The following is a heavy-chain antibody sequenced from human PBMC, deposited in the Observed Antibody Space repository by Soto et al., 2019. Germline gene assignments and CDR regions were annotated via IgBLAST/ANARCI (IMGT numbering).Heavy chain of an antibody. Sequence: PSETLSLTCAVSGGSISSGGYSWSWIRQPPGKGLEWIGYIYHSGSTYYNPSLKSRVTISVDRPKNQFSLKLSSVTAADTAVYYCARGSGFLEWLFLDYWGPGTLVTVSS. D-gene: IGHD3-3*01. CDR3: ARGSGFLEWLFLDY. J-gene: IGHJ4*02. CDR1: GGSISSGGYS. V-gene: IGHV4-30-2*01. CDR2: IYHSGST.